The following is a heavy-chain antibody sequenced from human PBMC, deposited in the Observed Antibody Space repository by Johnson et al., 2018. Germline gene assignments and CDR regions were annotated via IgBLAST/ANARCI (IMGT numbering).Heavy chain of an antibody. CDR3: ARDREEPMTTVTTPRADYYYGMDV. Sequence: QVQLVQSGGGVVQPGRSLRLSCAASGFTFSSYGMHWVRQAPGKGLEWVAVIWYDGSNKYYADSVKGRFTISRDNSKNTLYLQMNSLRAEDTAVYYCARDREEPMTTVTTPRADYYYGMDVWGQGTTVTVSS. CDR2: IWYDGSNK. CDR1: GFTFSSYG. D-gene: IGHD4-17*01. V-gene: IGHV3-33*01. J-gene: IGHJ6*02.